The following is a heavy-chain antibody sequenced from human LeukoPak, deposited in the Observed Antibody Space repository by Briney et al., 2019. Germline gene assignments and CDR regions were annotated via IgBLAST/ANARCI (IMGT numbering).Heavy chain of an antibody. CDR1: GFTFDDYG. CDR3: AREGTSGYPTYYYYYYMDV. CDR2: INWNGGST. V-gene: IGHV3-20*04. Sequence: GGSLRLSCAASGFTFDDYGMSWVRQAPGKGLEWVSGINWNGGSTGYADSVKGRFTISRDNAKNSLYLQINSLRAEDTALYYCAREGTSGYPTYYYYYYMDVWGKGTTVTVSS. J-gene: IGHJ6*03. D-gene: IGHD3-22*01.